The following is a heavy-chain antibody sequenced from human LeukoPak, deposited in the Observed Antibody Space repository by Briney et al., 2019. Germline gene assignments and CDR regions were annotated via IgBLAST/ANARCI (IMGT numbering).Heavy chain of an antibody. CDR1: GFTFSSYS. CDR2: ISYDGSDK. J-gene: IGHJ4*02. Sequence: GRSLRLSRAASGFTFSSYSMHWVRQAPGKGLEWVAVISYDGSDKNYADSVKGRFTISRDNYKNTLFLQMNSLRGEDTAVYYCARDPAAAGFDYWGQGTLVTVSS. D-gene: IGHD6-13*01. CDR3: ARDPAAAGFDY. V-gene: IGHV3-30*04.